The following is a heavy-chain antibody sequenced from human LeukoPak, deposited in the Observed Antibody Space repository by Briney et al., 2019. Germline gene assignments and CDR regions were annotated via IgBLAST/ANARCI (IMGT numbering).Heavy chain of an antibody. V-gene: IGHV4-59*01. CDR1: GGSISSYY. Sequence: SETLSLTCTVSGGSISSYYWSWIRQPPGKGLEWVGYIYYSGSTKYNPSLKSRVTISVDTSKNQFSLKLSSVTAADTAVYYCARGYSSGWDIDYWGQGTLVTVSS. CDR3: ARGYSSGWDIDY. CDR2: IYYSGST. D-gene: IGHD6-19*01. J-gene: IGHJ4*02.